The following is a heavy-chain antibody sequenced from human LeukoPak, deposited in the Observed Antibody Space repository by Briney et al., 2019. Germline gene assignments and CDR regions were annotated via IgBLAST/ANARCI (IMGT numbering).Heavy chain of an antibody. CDR3: AKDRYFGSGNYLVDS. V-gene: IGHV3-30*02. CDR1: GFTFSSYG. J-gene: IGHJ4*02. CDR2: IRYDGSNK. D-gene: IGHD3-10*01. Sequence: PGGSLRLSCAASGFTFSSYGMHWVRQAPGKGLEWVAFIRYDGSNKYYADSVKGRFTISRDNSKNTLFLQMNSLRAEDTAVYYCAKDRYFGSGNYLVDSWGQGTLVTVSS.